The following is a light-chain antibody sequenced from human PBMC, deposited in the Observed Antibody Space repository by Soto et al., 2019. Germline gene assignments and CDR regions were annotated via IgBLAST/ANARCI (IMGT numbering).Light chain of an antibody. Sequence: SYELTQPPSVSVSPGQTASITRSGDKLGDKYACWYQQKSGQSPVLVIYEDSKRPSGIPERFSGSNSGNTATLTISGTQAMDEADYYCQAWDSSTGVVFGGGTKLTVL. V-gene: IGLV3-1*01. CDR2: EDS. J-gene: IGLJ2*01. CDR1: KLGDKY. CDR3: QAWDSSTGVV.